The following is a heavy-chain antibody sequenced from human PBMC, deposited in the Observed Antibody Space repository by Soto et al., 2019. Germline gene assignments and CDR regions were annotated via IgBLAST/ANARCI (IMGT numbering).Heavy chain of an antibody. D-gene: IGHD3-10*01. V-gene: IGHV3-23*01. J-gene: IGHJ6*02. CDR1: GFTFSSYA. Sequence: GGSLRLSCAASGFTFSSYAMSWVRQAPGKGLEWVSAISGSGGSTYYADSVKGRFTISRDNSKNTLYLQMNSLRAEDTAVYYCAKDMVRGVLPNNYYYYGMDVWGQGTTVTVSS. CDR2: ISGSGGST. CDR3: AKDMVRGVLPNNYYYYGMDV.